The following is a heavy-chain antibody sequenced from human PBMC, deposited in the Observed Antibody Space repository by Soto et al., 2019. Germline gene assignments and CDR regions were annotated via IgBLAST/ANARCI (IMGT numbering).Heavy chain of an antibody. CDR2: IYSGGYT. CDR3: ATNPGGGGY. D-gene: IGHD3-10*01. CDR1: GFTVSNNY. V-gene: IGHV3-53*01. J-gene: IGHJ4*02. Sequence: EVQLVESGGGLIQPGGSLRLSCAVSGFTVSNNYMSWVRQAPGKGLEGVSVIYSGGYTAYGDSVKGRFTIPRDNSKNTLFLQMKTLGADGPAVFYRATNPGGGGYWGQGTLVTVSS.